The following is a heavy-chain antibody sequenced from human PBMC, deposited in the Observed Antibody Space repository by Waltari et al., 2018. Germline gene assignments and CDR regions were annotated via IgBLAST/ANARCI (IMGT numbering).Heavy chain of an antibody. CDR1: GGSISSYS. J-gene: IGHJ4*02. CDR2: IYYSGST. V-gene: IGHV4-59*01. Sequence: QVQLQESGPGLVKPSETLSLTCTVSGGSISSYSWSWIRQPPGKGLEWIGYIYYSGSTNYNPSPKSRVTISVDTSKHPFSLKLSSVTAADTAVYYCARGRSNYYGSGMGYWGQGTLVTVSS. D-gene: IGHD3-10*01. CDR3: ARGRSNYYGSGMGY.